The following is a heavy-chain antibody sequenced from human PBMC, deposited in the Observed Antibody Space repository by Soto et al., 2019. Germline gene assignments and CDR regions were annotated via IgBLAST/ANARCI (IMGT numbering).Heavy chain of an antibody. CDR2: ISSSGSTI. CDR1: AFTFSSYA. Sequence: GGSLRLSCAASAFTFSSYAMAWVRQAPGKGLEWVSYISSSGSTIYYSDSVKGRFTISRDNAKNSLYLQMSSLRAEDTAIYYCARVTLTLIYYFDYWGQGTLVTVSS. V-gene: IGHV3-48*03. CDR3: ARVTLTLIYYFDY. J-gene: IGHJ4*02. D-gene: IGHD3-22*01.